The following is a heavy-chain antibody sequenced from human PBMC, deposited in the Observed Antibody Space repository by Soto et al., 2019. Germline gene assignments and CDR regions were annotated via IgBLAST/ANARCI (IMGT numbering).Heavy chain of an antibody. CDR2: LSTYREDR. J-gene: IGHJ3*02. D-gene: IGHD1-26*01. V-gene: IGHV1-18*01. CDR1: GYTFTNFG. Sequence: QVQLVQSGAEVKKPGASVKVSCKASGYTFTNFGIIWVRQAPGQGLEWLGWLSTYREDRNYAQRVQDRVSMTTDTSTSTAYMELRTLISDDTAVYYCARISLGPAPTDAFDIWGQGTMVTVSS. CDR3: ARISLGPAPTDAFDI.